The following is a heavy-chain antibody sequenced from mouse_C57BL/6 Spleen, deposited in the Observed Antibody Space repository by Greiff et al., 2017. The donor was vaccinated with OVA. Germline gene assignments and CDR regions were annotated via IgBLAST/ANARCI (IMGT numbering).Heavy chain of an antibody. D-gene: IGHD3-2*02. Sequence: QVQLKQSVAELANPGASVTLSCKASCYTFPSYWMHLVKQRPGQGLEWLGYINPSSGYTTNNKKFKDKATFTAEKSASTVYMQRSSLTYEDSAVYYCAREAGGDHWFAYWGQGTLVTVSA. CDR1: CYTFPSYW. V-gene: IGHV1-7*01. CDR2: INPSSGYT. CDR3: AREAGGDHWFAY. J-gene: IGHJ3*01.